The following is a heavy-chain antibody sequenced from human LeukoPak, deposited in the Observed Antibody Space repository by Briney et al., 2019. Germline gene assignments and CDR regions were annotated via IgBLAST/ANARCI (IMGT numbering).Heavy chain of an antibody. CDR1: GFTFSSYA. J-gene: IGHJ3*02. V-gene: IGHV3-30*04. CDR2: ISHDGSNK. CDR3: ARGPYYYDNSGYYSDNAFDI. Sequence: GGSLRLSCAASGFTFSSYAMHWVRQAPGKGLEWVAVISHDGSNKYYGDSVKGRFTISRDNSKNTLYLQMNSLRAEDTAVYYCARGPYYYDNSGYYSDNAFDIWGQGTMVTVSS. D-gene: IGHD3-22*01.